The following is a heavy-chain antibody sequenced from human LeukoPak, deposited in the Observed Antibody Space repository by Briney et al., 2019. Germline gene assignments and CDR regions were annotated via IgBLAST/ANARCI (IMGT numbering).Heavy chain of an antibody. CDR2: INGDGSTT. V-gene: IGHV3-74*01. D-gene: IGHD3-22*01. CDR3: ATGNYYDSRGYYTFGH. Sequence: GGSLRLSCAASGFAFNKYWMHWVRQTPGKGLVWVSRINGDGSTTSYADSMKGGFTISRDNAKNTLYLQMSSLRAEDTAVYYCATGNYYDSRGYYTFGHWGQGTLVTVSS. CDR1: GFAFNKYW. J-gene: IGHJ4*02.